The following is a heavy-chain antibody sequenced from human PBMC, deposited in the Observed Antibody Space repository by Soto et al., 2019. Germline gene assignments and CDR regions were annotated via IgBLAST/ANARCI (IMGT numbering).Heavy chain of an antibody. CDR2: ISGTSDYI. V-gene: IGHV3-21*01. CDR1: GFTFSISS. CDR3: ARVIDMLAVAPFDY. D-gene: IGHD6-19*01. Sequence: PGGSLRLSCAASGFTFSISSMNWVRQAPGKGLEWVSSISGTSDYISYADSVKGRFTISRDNAKNSLYLQMNSLRAEDTGVYFCARVIDMLAVAPFDYWGQGTLVTVSS. J-gene: IGHJ4*02.